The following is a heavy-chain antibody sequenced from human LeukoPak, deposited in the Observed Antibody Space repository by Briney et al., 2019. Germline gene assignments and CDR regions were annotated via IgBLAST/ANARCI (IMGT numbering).Heavy chain of an antibody. CDR1: GFTFDDYA. CDR2: ISWKSGSI. J-gene: IGHJ3*02. CDR3: ARDGELGSPADAFDI. Sequence: GGSLRLPCAASGFTFDDYAMHWVRQAPGKGLEWVSGISWKSGSIGYADSVKGRFIISRDNAKRSLYLQMNSLRAEDTAVYYCARDGELGSPADAFDIWGQGTMVTVSS. V-gene: IGHV3-9*01. D-gene: IGHD1-26*01.